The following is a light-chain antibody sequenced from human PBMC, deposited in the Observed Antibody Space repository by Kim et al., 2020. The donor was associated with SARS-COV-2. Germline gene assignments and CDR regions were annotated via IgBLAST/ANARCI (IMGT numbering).Light chain of an antibody. CDR2: EDN. Sequence: KTVTISGTRSSGNIASNYVQWYQQRPGSAPTTVISEDNQRPSGVPDRFSGSIDISSNSASLTISGLKTEDEADYYCQSYDGSVYWVFGGGTKVTVL. CDR3: QSYDGSVYWV. V-gene: IGLV6-57*03. J-gene: IGLJ3*02. CDR1: SGNIASNY.